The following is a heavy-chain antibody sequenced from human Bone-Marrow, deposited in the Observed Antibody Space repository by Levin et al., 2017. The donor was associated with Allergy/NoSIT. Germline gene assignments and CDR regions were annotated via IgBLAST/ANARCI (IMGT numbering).Heavy chain of an antibody. CDR1: GGTFSSYA. CDR2: IIPIFGTA. CDR3: ASSGQQLVLGDYYYGMDV. J-gene: IGHJ6*02. D-gene: IGHD6-13*01. V-gene: IGHV1-69*06. Sequence: SVKVSCKASGGTFSSYAISWVRQAPGQGLEWMGGIIPIFGTANYAQKFQGRVTITADKSTSTAYMELSSLRSEDTAVYYCASSGQQLVLGDYYYGMDVWGQGTTVTVSS.